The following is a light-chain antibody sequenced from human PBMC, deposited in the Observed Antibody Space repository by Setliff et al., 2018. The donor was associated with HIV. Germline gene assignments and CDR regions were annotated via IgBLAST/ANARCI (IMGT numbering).Light chain of an antibody. CDR1: SSNIGAGYD. J-gene: IGLJ1*01. CDR2: ANS. CDR3: HSYDSSLGGYV. Sequence: QSVLTQPPSVSGAPGQRVTISCTGSSSNIGAGYDVHWYHQFPGTAPKLLIYANSNRPSGVPDRFSGSKSGTSAPLTGFQAEDEADYYCHSYDSSLGGYVFGTGTKVTVL. V-gene: IGLV1-40*01.